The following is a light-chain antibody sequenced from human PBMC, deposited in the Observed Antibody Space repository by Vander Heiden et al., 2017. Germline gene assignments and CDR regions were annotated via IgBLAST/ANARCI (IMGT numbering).Light chain of an antibody. CDR2: KAS. J-gene: IGKJ2*01. CDR3: QQENGYSST. V-gene: IGKV1-5*03. Sequence: DIQMTQSPSTLSASVGDRVTITCRASQSISSWLAWYQQKPGKAPKLLIYKASSLESAVPSRFSGSGSGTEFTLTISSLQPDDFATYYCQQENGYSSTFGQGTKMEIK. CDR1: QSISSW.